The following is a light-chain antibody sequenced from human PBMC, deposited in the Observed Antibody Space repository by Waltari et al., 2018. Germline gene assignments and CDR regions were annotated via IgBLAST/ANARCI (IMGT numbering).Light chain of an antibody. CDR2: GAS. CDR1: QNVSSH. Sequence: EIVMTQSPATLSVSPGERATLSCRASQNVSSHLAWYQQQPGQAPRLLIYGASTRATGIPARLSGSGSGTEFTLTISSLQSEDFAVYYCQQYNNWPPLTFGGGTKVEIK. V-gene: IGKV3-15*01. CDR3: QQYNNWPPLT. J-gene: IGKJ4*01.